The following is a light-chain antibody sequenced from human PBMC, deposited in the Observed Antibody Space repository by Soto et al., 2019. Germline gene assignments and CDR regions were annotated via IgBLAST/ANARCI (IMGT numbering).Light chain of an antibody. V-gene: IGKV1-5*03. CDR1: QSVSTW. Sequence: DIKMTQSPSTLSASVGDRVTITCRASQSVSTWLAWYQKKPGKAPKLLLNKASNLENGVPSRFSGSGSGTDFTLTISSLQPDDFATYYCHQYHIYPVTFGGGTKVEIK. J-gene: IGKJ4*01. CDR2: KAS. CDR3: HQYHIYPVT.